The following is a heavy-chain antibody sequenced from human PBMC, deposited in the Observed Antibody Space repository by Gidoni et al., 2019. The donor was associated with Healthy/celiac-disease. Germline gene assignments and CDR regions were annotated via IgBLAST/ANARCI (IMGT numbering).Heavy chain of an antibody. CDR3: ARAYGDYVLPDY. V-gene: IGHV4-59*01. CDR2: IYYSGST. J-gene: IGHJ4*02. Sequence: QVQLQESGPGLVKPSETLSLTCTVSGGSISSYYWSWIRQPPGKGLEWIGYIYYSGSTNYNPSLKSRVTISVDTSKNQFSLKLSSVTAADTAVYYCARAYGDYVLPDYWGQGTLVTVSS. D-gene: IGHD4-17*01. CDR1: GGSISSYY.